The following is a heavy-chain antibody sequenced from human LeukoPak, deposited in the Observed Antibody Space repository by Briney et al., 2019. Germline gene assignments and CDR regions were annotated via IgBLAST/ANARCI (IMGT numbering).Heavy chain of an antibody. V-gene: IGHV3-64*01. J-gene: IGHJ3*02. CDR2: ISSNGGST. CDR1: GFTFSSYA. D-gene: IGHD3-16*01. CDR3: ARVGGSGRNPPQNAFDI. Sequence: PGGSLRLSCAASGFTFSSYAMHWVRQAPGKGLEYVSAISSNGGSTYYANSVKGRFTISRDNSKNTLYLQMGSLRAEDMAVYYCARVGGSGRNPPQNAFDIWGQGTMVTVSS.